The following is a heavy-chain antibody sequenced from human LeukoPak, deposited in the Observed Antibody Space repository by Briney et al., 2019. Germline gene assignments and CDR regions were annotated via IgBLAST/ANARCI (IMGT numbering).Heavy chain of an antibody. V-gene: IGHV3-30*04. Sequence: GRSLGLSCAASGFTFSRYAMHWVRQAPGKGLEWVADISHDGSKKFYADSVKGRFTISRDTSNNTVYLQMTSLRVEDTAVYHCARRLRLDYWGQGTLVTVSS. CDR2: ISHDGSKK. CDR3: ARRLRLDY. CDR1: GFTFSRYA. D-gene: IGHD4-17*01. J-gene: IGHJ4*02.